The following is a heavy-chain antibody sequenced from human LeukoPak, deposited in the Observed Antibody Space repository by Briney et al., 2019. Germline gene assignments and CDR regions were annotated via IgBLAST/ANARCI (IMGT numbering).Heavy chain of an antibody. CDR1: GGSISSSSYY. CDR3: AMSITMIIVIVKRPPTIDY. V-gene: IGHV4-39*07. D-gene: IGHD3-22*01. Sequence: SETLSLTCTVSGGSISSSSYYWGWIRQPPGKGLEWIGSIYYSGSTYYNPSLKSRVTISVDTSKNQFSLKLSSVTAADTAVYYCAMSITMIIVIVKRPPTIDYWGQGTLVTVSS. CDR2: IYYSGST. J-gene: IGHJ4*02.